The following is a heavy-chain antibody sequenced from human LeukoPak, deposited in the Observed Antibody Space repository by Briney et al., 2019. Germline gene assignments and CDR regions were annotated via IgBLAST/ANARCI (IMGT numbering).Heavy chain of an antibody. CDR3: ARVNIVVVTATPDYFDY. D-gene: IGHD2-21*02. CDR1: GFTFSSYE. V-gene: IGHV3-48*03. CDR2: ISGSGSTI. J-gene: IGHJ4*02. Sequence: GGSLRLSCAASGFTFSSYEMNWVRQAPGKGLEWVSYISGSGSTIYYADSVKGRFTISRDNAKNSLYLQMNSLRAEDTAVYYCARVNIVVVTATPDYFDYWGQGTLVTVSS.